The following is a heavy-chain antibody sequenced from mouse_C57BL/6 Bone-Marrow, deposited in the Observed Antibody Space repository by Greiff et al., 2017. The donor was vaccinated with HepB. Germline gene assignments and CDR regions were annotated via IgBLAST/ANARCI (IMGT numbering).Heavy chain of an antibody. CDR3: ARGPYG. CDR1: GYTFTDHY. J-gene: IGHJ3*01. CDR2: INPNNGGT. D-gene: IGHD1-1*01. Sequence: EVQLQQSGPELVKPGASVKISCKASGYTFTDHYMNWVKQSHGKSLEWIGDINPNNGGTSYNQKFKGKATLTVDKSSSTAYMELRSLTSEDSAVYYCARGPYGWGQGTLVTVSA. V-gene: IGHV1-26*01.